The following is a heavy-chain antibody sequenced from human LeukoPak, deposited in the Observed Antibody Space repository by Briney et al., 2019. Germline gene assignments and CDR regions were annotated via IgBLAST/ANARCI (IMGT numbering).Heavy chain of an antibody. Sequence: SETLSLTCAVYGGSFRDYYWSWIRQPPGKGLEWIGEINHSGSTNYNPALKSRVTISVDTSTNQFSLKLSSVTAADTAVYYCARYDVWGTYRAFDYWGQGTLVTVSS. CDR2: INHSGST. D-gene: IGHD3-16*02. CDR3: ARYDVWGTYRAFDY. J-gene: IGHJ4*02. CDR1: GGSFRDYY. V-gene: IGHV4-34*01.